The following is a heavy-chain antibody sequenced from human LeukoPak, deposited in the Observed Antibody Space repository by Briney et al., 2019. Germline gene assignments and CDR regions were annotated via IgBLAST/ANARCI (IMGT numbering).Heavy chain of an antibody. D-gene: IGHD3-22*01. CDR1: GGSINNYY. V-gene: IGHV4-59*01. Sequence: SETLSLTCTVSGGSINNYYWSWIRQPPGKGLEWIGYIYYTGSTNYNPSLKSRVTISVDTSKSHFSLKMSTLTAADTAVYYCARHRGSGYPYFDYWGQGALVTVSS. CDR2: IYYTGST. CDR3: ARHRGSGYPYFDY. J-gene: IGHJ4*02.